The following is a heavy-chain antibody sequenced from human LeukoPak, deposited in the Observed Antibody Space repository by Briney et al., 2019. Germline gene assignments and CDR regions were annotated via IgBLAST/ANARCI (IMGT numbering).Heavy chain of an antibody. J-gene: IGHJ4*02. CDR1: GFTVSSNY. V-gene: IGHV3-53*01. CDR2: IYSGGST. D-gene: IGHD6-19*01. CDR3: ARDLVGSGLFDY. Sequence: GGSLRLSCAASGFTVSSNYMSWVRQAPGKGLEWVSVIYSGGSTYYADSVKGRFTISRDNSKNTLYLQMNSLRAEDTAVYYCARDLVGSGLFDYWGQGTRVTVSS.